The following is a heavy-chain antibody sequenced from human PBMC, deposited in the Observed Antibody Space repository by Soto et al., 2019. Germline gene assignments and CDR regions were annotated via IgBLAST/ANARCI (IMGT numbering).Heavy chain of an antibody. V-gene: IGHV5-51*01. D-gene: IGHD3-22*01. CDR1: GYSFTSYW. Sequence: GESLKISCKGSGYSFTSYWIGWVRQMPGKGLEWMGIIYPDDSDTRYSPSFQGQVTISVDKSITTAYLQWSSLKASDTAMYYWARHFSSGYYVFDYWGQGTQVTVSP. J-gene: IGHJ4*02. CDR2: IYPDDSDT. CDR3: ARHFSSGYYVFDY.